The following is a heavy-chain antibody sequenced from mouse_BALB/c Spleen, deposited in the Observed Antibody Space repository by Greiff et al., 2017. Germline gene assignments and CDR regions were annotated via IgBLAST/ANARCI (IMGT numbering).Heavy chain of an antibody. CDR1: GYSFTSYW. V-gene: IGHV1S126*01. D-gene: IGHD1-1*01. Sequence: VKLQESGPQLVRPGASVKISCKASGYSFTSYWMHWVKQRPGQGLEWIGMIDPSDSETRLNQKFKDKATLTVDKSSSTAYMQLSSPTSEDSAVYYCARTVYYGSSYPAMDYWGQGTSVTVSS. J-gene: IGHJ4*01. CDR3: ARTVYYGSSYPAMDY. CDR2: IDPSDSET.